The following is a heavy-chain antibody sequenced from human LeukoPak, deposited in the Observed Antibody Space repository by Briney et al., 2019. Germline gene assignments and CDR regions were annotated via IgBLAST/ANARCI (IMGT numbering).Heavy chain of an antibody. J-gene: IGHJ4*02. Sequence: GGSLRLSCAASGFDFNIYEMIWVRQAPGKEPEWISYISSSGSLVYYADSVKGRFAVSRDNAQKSLFLQMNGLRVEDTAMYYCARDSLHNYGGTGYGYYFDYWGQGTPVTVSS. V-gene: IGHV3-48*03. D-gene: IGHD4/OR15-4a*01. CDR1: GFDFNIYE. CDR2: ISSSGSLV. CDR3: ARDSLHNYGGTGYGYYFDY.